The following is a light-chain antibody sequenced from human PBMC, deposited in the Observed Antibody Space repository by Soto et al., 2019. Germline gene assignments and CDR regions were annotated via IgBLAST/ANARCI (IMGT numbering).Light chain of an antibody. Sequence: QSVRTQPPSVSGAPGQRVTNSCTGSSSNIVAIYDVHWYQQLPGTAPKLLIYGNTNRPSGVPDRFSGSKSGTSASLAITGLQAEDEADYYCQSYDSSLSGWVFGGATKLTVL. CDR3: QSYDSSLSGWV. CDR1: SSNIVAIYD. J-gene: IGLJ3*02. CDR2: GNT. V-gene: IGLV1-40*01.